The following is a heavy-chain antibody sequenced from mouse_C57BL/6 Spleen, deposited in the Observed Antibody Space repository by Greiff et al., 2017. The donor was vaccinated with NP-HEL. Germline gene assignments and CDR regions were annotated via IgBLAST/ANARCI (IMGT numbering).Heavy chain of an antibody. D-gene: IGHD2-5*01. CDR3: ASSDSTHEEGAMDY. J-gene: IGHJ4*01. CDR1: GFTFSDYG. V-gene: IGHV5-17*01. Sequence: EVKVVESGGGLVKPGGSLKLSCAASGFTFSDYGMHWVRQAPAKGLEWVAYISSGSSTIYYADTVKGRFTISRDNAKNTLFLQMTSLRSEDTAMYYCASSDSTHEEGAMDYWGQGTSVTVSS. CDR2: ISSGSSTI.